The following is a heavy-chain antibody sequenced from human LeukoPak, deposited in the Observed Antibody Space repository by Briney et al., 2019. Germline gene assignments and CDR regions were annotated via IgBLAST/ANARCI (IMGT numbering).Heavy chain of an antibody. CDR2: IIPIFGTA. CDR3: ARYYSGWYYFDY. CDR1: GYTFTSYA. J-gene: IGHJ4*02. V-gene: IGHV1-69*13. D-gene: IGHD6-19*01. Sequence: GASVKVSCKASGYTFTSYAMNWVRQAPGQGLEWMGGIIPIFGTANYAQKFQGRVTITADESTSTAYMELSSLRSEDTAVYYCARYYSGWYYFDYWGQGTLVTVSS.